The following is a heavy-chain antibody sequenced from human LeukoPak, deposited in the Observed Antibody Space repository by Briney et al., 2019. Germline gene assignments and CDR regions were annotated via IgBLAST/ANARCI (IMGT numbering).Heavy chain of an antibody. CDR3: ARDALDYGDYPGAFDI. V-gene: IGHV3-53*01. CDR1: GFTVSSNY. CDR2: ICSGGST. J-gene: IGHJ3*02. Sequence: GGSLRLSCAASGFTVSSNYMSWVRQAPGKGLEWVSVICSGGSTYYADSVKGRFTISRDNSKNTLYLQMNSLRAEDTAVYYCARDALDYGDYPGAFDIWGQGTMVTVSS. D-gene: IGHD4-17*01.